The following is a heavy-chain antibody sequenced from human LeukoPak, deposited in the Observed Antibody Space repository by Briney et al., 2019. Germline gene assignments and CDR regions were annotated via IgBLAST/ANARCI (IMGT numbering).Heavy chain of an antibody. V-gene: IGHV7-4-1*02. CDR3: ARDPFRTRKDYYGSGSYPHLGY. J-gene: IGHJ4*02. CDR1: GYTFTSYA. Sequence: ASVKVSCKASGYTFTSYAMNWVRQAPGQGLEWMGWINTNTGNPTYAQGFTGRFVFSLDTSVSTAYLQISSLKAEDTAVYYCARDPFRTRKDYYGSGSYPHLGYWGQGTLVTVSS. D-gene: IGHD3-10*01. CDR2: INTNTGNP.